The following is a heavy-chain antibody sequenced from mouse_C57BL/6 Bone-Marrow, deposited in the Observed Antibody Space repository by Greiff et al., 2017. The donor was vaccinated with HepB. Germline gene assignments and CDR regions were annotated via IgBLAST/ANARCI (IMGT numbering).Heavy chain of an antibody. J-gene: IGHJ3*01. CDR2: IRLKSDNYAT. Sequence: EVQLVESGGGLVQPGGSMKLSCVASGFTFSNYWMNWVRQSPEKGLEWVAQIRLKSDNYATHYAESVKGRFTISSDDSKNSVYLQMNNLRAGDTGIYYCTGPYYYGSSPFAYWGQGTLVTVSA. CDR1: GFTFSNYW. V-gene: IGHV6-3*01. CDR3: TGPYYYGSSPFAY. D-gene: IGHD1-1*01.